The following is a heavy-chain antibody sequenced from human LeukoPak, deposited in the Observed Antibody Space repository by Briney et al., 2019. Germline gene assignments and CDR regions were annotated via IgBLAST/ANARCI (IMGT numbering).Heavy chain of an antibody. CDR1: GYTFTSYA. V-gene: IGHV3-30-3*01. J-gene: IGHJ6*02. D-gene: IGHD4-17*01. CDR2: TSYDGSNK. Sequence: SCKASGYTFTSYAMHWVRQAPGKGLEWVAVTSYDGSNKYYAGSVKGRFTISRDNSKNTLHLQMNSLRAEDTAAYYCARALVHDFGDYGYGMDVWGQGTTVTVSS. CDR3: ARALVHDFGDYGYGMDV.